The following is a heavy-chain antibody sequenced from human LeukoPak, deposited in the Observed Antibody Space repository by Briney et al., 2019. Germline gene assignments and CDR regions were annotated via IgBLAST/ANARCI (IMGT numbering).Heavy chain of an antibody. J-gene: IGHJ4*02. CDR2: IIPIFGTA. CDR1: GGTFSSYV. CDR3: ARSNYYDSSGYYHNFDY. Sequence: SVKVSCKASGGTFSSYVISWVRQAPGQGLEWMGGIIPIFGTANYAQKFQGRVTITTDESTSTAYMELSSLRSEDTAVYYCARSNYYDSSGYYHNFDYWGQGTLVTVSS. V-gene: IGHV1-69*05. D-gene: IGHD3-22*01.